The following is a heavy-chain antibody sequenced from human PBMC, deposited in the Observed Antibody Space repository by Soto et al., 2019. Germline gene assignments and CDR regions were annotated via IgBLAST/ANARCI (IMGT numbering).Heavy chain of an antibody. CDR2: IVPMFGTA. J-gene: IGHJ4*02. Sequence: ASVKVSCKASGGTFSRYALSWVRQAPGQGPEWMGGIVPMFGTANYAQKFQGRVTITADESTSTAYMQLSSLRSEDTAVYYCARGVYYDRRGYYFFFCGQGTLVTVSS. V-gene: IGHV1-69*13. CDR3: ARGVYYDRRGYYFFF. D-gene: IGHD3-22*01. CDR1: GGTFSRYA.